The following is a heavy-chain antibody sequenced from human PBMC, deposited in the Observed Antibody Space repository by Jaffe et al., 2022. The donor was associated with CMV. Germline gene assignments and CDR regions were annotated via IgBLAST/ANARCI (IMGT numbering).Heavy chain of an antibody. V-gene: IGHV3-49*04. CDR1: GFPFGDYA. CDR2: TRSKALYGTT. J-gene: IGHJ3*02. D-gene: IGHD1-26*01. CDR3: SRRSGADAFDI. Sequence: EVQLVESGGGLVQPGRSLRLSCTASGFPFGDYAMSWVRQAPGKGLEWVGFTRSKALYGTTEYAASVKGRFTISRDNSKSIAYLQMNSLKIEDTAVYYCSRRSGADAFDIWGQGTMVTVSS.